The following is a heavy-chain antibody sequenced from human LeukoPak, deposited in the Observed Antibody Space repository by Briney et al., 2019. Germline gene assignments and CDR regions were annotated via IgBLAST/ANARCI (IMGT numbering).Heavy chain of an antibody. CDR2: IWYDGSNK. J-gene: IGHJ3*02. D-gene: IGHD5-12*01. CDR3: ARDDHQWLRFVFDAFDI. V-gene: IGHV3-33*01. CDR1: GFTFSSYG. Sequence: GRSLRLSCAASGFTFSSYGMHWVRQAPGKGLEWVAVIWYDGSNKYYADSVKGRFTISRDNPKNTLYLQMNSLRAEDTAVYYCARDDHQWLRFVFDAFDIWGQGTMVTASS.